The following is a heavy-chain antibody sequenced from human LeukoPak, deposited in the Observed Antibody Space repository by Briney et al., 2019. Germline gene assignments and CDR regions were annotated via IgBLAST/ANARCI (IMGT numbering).Heavy chain of an antibody. V-gene: IGHV1-69*06. CDR3: ARSLLGYCTNGVCHLFDY. D-gene: IGHD2-8*01. Sequence: GASVKVSCKASGGTFSSYAISWVRQAPGQGLEWMGGIIPIFGTANYAQKFQGRVTITADKSTSTAYMELSSLRSEDTAVYYCARSLLGYCTNGVCHLFDYWGQGTLVTVSS. CDR1: GGTFSSYA. CDR2: IIPIFGTA. J-gene: IGHJ4*02.